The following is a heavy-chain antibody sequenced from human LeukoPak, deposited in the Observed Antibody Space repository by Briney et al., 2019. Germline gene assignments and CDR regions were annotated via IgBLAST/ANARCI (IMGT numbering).Heavy chain of an antibody. J-gene: IGHJ4*02. Sequence: ASVKVSCKASGYTFTSYGISWVRQAPGQGLEWMGWISVYNGNTNYAQKLQGRVTMTTDTSTSTAYMELRSLRSDDTAVYYCATSDCSSTSCYPPDYWGQGTLVTVSS. V-gene: IGHV1-18*01. CDR2: ISVYNGNT. CDR1: GYTFTSYG. D-gene: IGHD2-2*01. CDR3: ATSDCSSTSCYPPDY.